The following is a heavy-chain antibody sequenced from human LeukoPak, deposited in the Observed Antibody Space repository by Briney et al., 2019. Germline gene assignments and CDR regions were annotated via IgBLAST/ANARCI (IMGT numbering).Heavy chain of an antibody. J-gene: IGHJ5*02. CDR2: IYYSGST. CDR1: GGSISSSSYY. V-gene: IGHV4-39*07. Sequence: SETLSLTCTVSGGSISSSSYYWGWIRQPPGKGLEWIGNIYYSGSTYYNPSLKSRVTISVDTSKNQFSLKLSSVTAADTAVYYCARGLNSNDFWSGYYTVNNWFDPWGQGTLVTVSS. D-gene: IGHD3-3*01. CDR3: ARGLNSNDFWSGYYTVNNWFDP.